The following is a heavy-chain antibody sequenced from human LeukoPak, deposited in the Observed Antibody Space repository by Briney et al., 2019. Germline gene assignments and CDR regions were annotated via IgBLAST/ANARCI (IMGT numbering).Heavy chain of an antibody. J-gene: IGHJ6*03. CDR3: ARQGQLVRYYYYYMDV. Sequence: SETLSLTCAVYGGSFSGYYWSWIRQPPGKGLEWIGEINHSGSTNYNPSLKSRVTISIDTSKKQFSLKVRSATAADTAVYYCARQGQLVRYYYYYMDVWGKGITVTVSS. CDR1: GGSFSGYY. D-gene: IGHD6-13*01. CDR2: INHSGST. V-gene: IGHV4-34*01.